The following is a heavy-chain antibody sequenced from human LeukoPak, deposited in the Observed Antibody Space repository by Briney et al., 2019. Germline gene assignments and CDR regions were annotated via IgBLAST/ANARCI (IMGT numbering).Heavy chain of an antibody. V-gene: IGHV4-38-2*01. CDR2: IYHNGDT. CDR1: GYSISSGYY. CDR3: ARRGSCSNTNCNRWFDP. Sequence: PSETLSLTCDVSGYSISSGYYWGWIRQPPGEGLEWIASIYHNGDTYYNSSLRSRVTISVDTSKNQFSLKVRSVTAADTALYYCARRGSCSNTNCNRWFDPWGQGILVTISS. D-gene: IGHD2-2*01. J-gene: IGHJ5*02.